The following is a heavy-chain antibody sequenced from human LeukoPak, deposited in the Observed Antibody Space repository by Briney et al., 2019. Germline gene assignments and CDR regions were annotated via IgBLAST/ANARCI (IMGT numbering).Heavy chain of an antibody. J-gene: IGHJ4*02. V-gene: IGHV3-15*04. CDR2: IESKTDGGTI. D-gene: IGHD7-27*01. CDR1: GFTFSNAY. Sequence: GGSLRLSCAASGFTFSNAYMTWVHQAPGKGLEWVGRIESKTDGGTIAYAAPVKGRFTISRDDSKNTLFLQTNSLKTEDTAVYYCTTAKWGTLFDYWGQGTLVTVSS. CDR3: TTAKWGTLFDY.